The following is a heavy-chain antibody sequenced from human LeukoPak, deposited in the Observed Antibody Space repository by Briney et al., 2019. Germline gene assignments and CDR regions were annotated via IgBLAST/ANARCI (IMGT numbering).Heavy chain of an antibody. V-gene: IGHV3-48*01. CDR1: GFTFSSYS. CDR3: ASGTAEDYYMDV. D-gene: IGHD6-13*01. Sequence: GGSLRLSCAASGFTFSSYSMNWVRQAPGKGLEWVSYISSSSSTIYYADSVKGRFTISRDNAKNSLYLQMNTLRAEDTAVYYCASGTAEDYYMDVWGKGTTVTVSS. CDR2: ISSSSSTI. J-gene: IGHJ6*03.